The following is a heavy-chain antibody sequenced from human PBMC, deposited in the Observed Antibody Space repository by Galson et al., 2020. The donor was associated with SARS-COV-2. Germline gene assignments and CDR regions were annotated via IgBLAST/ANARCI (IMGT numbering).Heavy chain of an antibody. CDR1: GFTFSSFA. CDR3: AKRSAPYYFDY. J-gene: IGHJ4*02. D-gene: IGHD6-25*01. Sequence: GGSLRLSCTASGFTFSSFAMSWVRQAPGKGLEWVSVISGSGDSTFYADSVKGRFIISRDNSKNTLFLQMNSLRAEDTAVYYCAKRSAPYYFDYWGQGTLIIVSS. CDR2: ISGSGDST. V-gene: IGHV3-23*01.